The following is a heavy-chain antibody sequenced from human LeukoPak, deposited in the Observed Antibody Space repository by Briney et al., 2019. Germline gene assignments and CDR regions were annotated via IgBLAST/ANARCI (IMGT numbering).Heavy chain of an antibody. V-gene: IGHV3-11*01. D-gene: IGHD3-16*01. CDR2: ISDSGTTV. J-gene: IGHJ4*02. CDR1: GFTFTDFY. Sequence: GGSLRLSCAASGFTFTDFYMTWIRQAPGKGLQWVAYISDSGTTVDYADSVKGRFTISRDNSKNTVYLQMNSLRADDTAVYYCAKAPGGIVGYWGQGTLVTVSS. CDR3: AKAPGGIVGY.